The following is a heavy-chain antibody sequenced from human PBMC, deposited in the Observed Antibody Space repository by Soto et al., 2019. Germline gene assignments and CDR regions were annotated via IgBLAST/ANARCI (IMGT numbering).Heavy chain of an antibody. Sequence: QVQLQESGPGLVKPSQTLSLTCTVSGGSISSGGYYWSWIRQHPGKGLEWIGYIYYSGSTYYNPSLKSRVTISVDTSKNQFSLKLSSVTAADTAVYYCARAPRGVRGYCSGGSCSPDYWGQGTLVTVSS. D-gene: IGHD2-15*01. J-gene: IGHJ4*02. CDR3: ARAPRGVRGYCSGGSCSPDY. CDR1: GGSISSGGYY. V-gene: IGHV4-31*03. CDR2: IYYSGST.